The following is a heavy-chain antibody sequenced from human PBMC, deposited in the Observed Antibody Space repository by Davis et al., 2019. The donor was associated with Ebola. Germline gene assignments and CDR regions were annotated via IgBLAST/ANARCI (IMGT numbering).Heavy chain of an antibody. CDR1: GGSVSSGSYS. Sequence: PSETLSLTCTVSGGSVSSGSYSLSWIRPPPGKGLDGLGYIYYSGSTNYNPSLKSRVTISVDTSKNQFSLKLSSVTAADTAVYYCARDKAAASFDYWGQGTLVTVSS. D-gene: IGHD2-2*01. J-gene: IGHJ4*02. CDR3: ARDKAAASFDY. CDR2: IYYSGST. V-gene: IGHV4-61*01.